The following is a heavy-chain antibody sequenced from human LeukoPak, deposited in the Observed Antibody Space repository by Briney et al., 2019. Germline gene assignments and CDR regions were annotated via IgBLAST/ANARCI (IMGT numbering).Heavy chain of an antibody. V-gene: IGHV1-69*13. Sequence: ASVKVSCKASGGTFSSYAISWVRQAPGQGLEWMGGIIPIFGTANYAQKFQGRVTITADESTSTAYMELSSLRSEDTAVYYCARVSGGDFPDAFDIWGQGTMVTVSS. CDR1: GGTFSSYA. J-gene: IGHJ3*02. CDR2: IIPIFGTA. CDR3: ARVSGGDFPDAFDI. D-gene: IGHD2-21*02.